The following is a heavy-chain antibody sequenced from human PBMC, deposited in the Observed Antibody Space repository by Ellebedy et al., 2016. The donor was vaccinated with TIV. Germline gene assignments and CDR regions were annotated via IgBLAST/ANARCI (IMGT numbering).Heavy chain of an antibody. CDR3: ARVRRDGSAAY. V-gene: IGHV3-21*01. J-gene: IGHJ4*02. CDR1: EFSFSSYT. Sequence: GESLKISXTASEFSFSSYTMAWVRQAPGKGLEWVPSISSSGTYIKYADSVKGRFTLSRDNPKKSLFLQMNSLRAEDTAVYYCARVRRDGSAAYWGQGTLVTVSS. CDR2: ISSSGTYI. D-gene: IGHD5-24*01.